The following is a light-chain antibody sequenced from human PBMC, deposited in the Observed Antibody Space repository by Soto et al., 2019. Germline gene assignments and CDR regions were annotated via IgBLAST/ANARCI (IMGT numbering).Light chain of an antibody. V-gene: IGLV3-21*04. CDR1: TVGSNS. CDR3: QVWDGSTHHLV. CDR2: YDV. Sequence: SYELTQPPSVSVAPGRTAIITWGGSTVGSNSVHWYQQKPGQAPVLVIYYDVDRPSGIPERFSGSNSGDTATLTIASVEAGDEADYYCQVWDGSTHHLVFGGGTQLTVL. J-gene: IGLJ3*02.